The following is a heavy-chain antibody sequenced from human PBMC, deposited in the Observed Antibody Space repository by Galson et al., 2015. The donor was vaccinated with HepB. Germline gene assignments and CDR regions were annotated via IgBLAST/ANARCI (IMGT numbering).Heavy chain of an antibody. CDR3: ARDPSVAAAGYFDY. J-gene: IGHJ4*02. Sequence: CAISGDSVSSNSAAWNWIRQSPSRGLEWLGRTYYRSEWYNDYAVSVKSRITINPDTSKNQFSLQLNSVTPEDTAVYYCARDPSVAAAGYFDYWGQGTLVTVSS. D-gene: IGHD6-13*01. CDR2: TYYRSEWYN. V-gene: IGHV6-1*01. CDR1: GDSVSSNSAA.